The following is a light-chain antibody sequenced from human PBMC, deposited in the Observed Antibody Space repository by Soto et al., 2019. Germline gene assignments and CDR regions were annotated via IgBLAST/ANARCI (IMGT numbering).Light chain of an antibody. Sequence: EIVMTQSPATLSVSPGERATLSCRASQSVSSNLAWYQQKPGQAPRLLMYGASTRATGIPARFSGSGSGTEFTLTISSLQSEDFAVYYCQQYNNRRTFGQGTKVAI. V-gene: IGKV3-15*01. CDR3: QQYNNRRT. CDR2: GAS. J-gene: IGKJ1*01. CDR1: QSVSSN.